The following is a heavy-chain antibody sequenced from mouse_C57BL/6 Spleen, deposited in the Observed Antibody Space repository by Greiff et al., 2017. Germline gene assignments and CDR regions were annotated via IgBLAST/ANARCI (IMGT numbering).Heavy chain of an antibody. CDR3: ARNYYYYGSSYDAY. CDR2: IDPSDSYT. CDR1: GYTFTSYW. D-gene: IGHD1-1*01. J-gene: IGHJ3*01. V-gene: IGHV1-50*01. Sequence: VQLQQPGAELVKPGASVKLSCKASGYTFTSYWMQWVKQRPGQGLEWIGEIDPSDSYTNYNQKFKGKATLTVDTSSSTAYMQLSSLTSEDSAVYYCARNYYYYGSSYDAYWGQGTLVTVSA.